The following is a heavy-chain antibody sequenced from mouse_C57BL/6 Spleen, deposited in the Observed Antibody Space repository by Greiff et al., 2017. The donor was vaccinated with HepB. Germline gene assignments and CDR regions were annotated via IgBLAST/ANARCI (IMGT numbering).Heavy chain of an antibody. CDR3: ARPYYYGSSYENYAMDY. D-gene: IGHD1-1*01. CDR1: GFTFSDYY. V-gene: IGHV5-12*01. J-gene: IGHJ4*01. CDR2: ISNGGGST. Sequence: DVMLVESGGGLVQPGGSLKLSCAASGFTFSDYYMYWVRQTPEKRLEWVAYISNGGGSTYYPDTVKGRFTISRDNAKNTLYLQMSRLKSEDTAMYYCARPYYYGSSYENYAMDYWGQGTSVTVSS.